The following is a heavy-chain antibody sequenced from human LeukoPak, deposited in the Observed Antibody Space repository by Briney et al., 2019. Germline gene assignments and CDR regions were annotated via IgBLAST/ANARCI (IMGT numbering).Heavy chain of an antibody. J-gene: IGHJ5*02. CDR3: ARQSCSGGSCYSGWFDP. D-gene: IGHD2-15*01. V-gene: IGHV1-2*02. CDR2: INPNSGGT. Sequence: ASVKVSCRASGYTFTGYYMHWVRQAPGQGLEWMGWINPNSGGTNYAQKFHGRVTMTRDTSISTAYMELSRLRSDDTAVYYCARQSCSGGSCYSGWFDPWGQGTLVTVSS. CDR1: GYTFTGYY.